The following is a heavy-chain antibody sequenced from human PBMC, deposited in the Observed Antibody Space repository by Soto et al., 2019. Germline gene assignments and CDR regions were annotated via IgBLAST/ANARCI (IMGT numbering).Heavy chain of an antibody. J-gene: IGHJ6*02. CDR3: GRDLGRTPARYYCYLAMDV. V-gene: IGHV3-7*01. CDR1: GFTFSNYW. CDR2: IKQDGSEK. Sequence: GGSLRLSCGASGFTFSNYWMNWVRQAPGKGLEWVANIKQDGSEKYFVDSVKGRFTISRDNAKNSLYLQMNSLRAEDTAVYYCGRDLGRTPARYYCYLAMDVWGQGTTVTVSS.